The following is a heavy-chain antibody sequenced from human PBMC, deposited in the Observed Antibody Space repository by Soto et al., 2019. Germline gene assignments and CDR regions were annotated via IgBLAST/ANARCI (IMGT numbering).Heavy chain of an antibody. Sequence: GGSLRLSCAASGFSYGSYGMHWVRQAPGEGLEWVAIIYNDGDNKYYANSVKGRFTISRDNSRNALYLQMNSLRPDDTAIYYCARDANLGFSSSWCLDRWGQGALVTVSS. CDR1: GFSYGSYG. V-gene: IGHV3-33*01. J-gene: IGHJ5*02. CDR2: IYNDGDNK. CDR3: ARDANLGFSSSWCLDR. D-gene: IGHD6-13*01.